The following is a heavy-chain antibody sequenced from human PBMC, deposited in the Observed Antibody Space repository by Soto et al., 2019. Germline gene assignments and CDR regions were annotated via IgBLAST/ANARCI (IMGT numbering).Heavy chain of an antibody. J-gene: IGHJ5*02. CDR3: ARYDAESGSNKLDP. V-gene: IGHV4-61*01. CDR2: IYYTGNT. CDR1: GGSVSSRSHF. Sequence: QVQLQESGPGVVKPSDTLSVTCTVSGGSVSSRSHFWRWLRQPPGGGLQWIGYIYYTGNTNYSPSLKSRATLSVDTSRNQCSLRLTSVTAADTAIYYCARYDAESGSNKLDPWGQGTLVTVSS. D-gene: IGHD5-12*01.